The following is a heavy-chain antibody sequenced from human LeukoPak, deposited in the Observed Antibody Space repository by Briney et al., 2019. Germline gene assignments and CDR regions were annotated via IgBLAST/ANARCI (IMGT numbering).Heavy chain of an antibody. D-gene: IGHD3-9*01. CDR1: EFTFSSYS. CDR2: ISSSSSYI. J-gene: IGHJ4*02. CDR3: ARGGTRYFDWENKYYVDY. V-gene: IGHV3-21*01. Sequence: PGGSLRLYCAASEFTFSSYSMKWVRQAPGKGLEWVSSISSSSSYIYYADSVKGRFTISRDNAKNSLYLQMNSLRAEDTAVYYCARGGTRYFDWENKYYVDYWGQGTLVTVSS.